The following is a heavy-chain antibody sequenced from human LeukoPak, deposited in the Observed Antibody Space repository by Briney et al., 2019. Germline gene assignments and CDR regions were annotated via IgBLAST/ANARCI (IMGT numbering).Heavy chain of an antibody. CDR3: AKAWQQLVSLFDY. V-gene: IGHV3-30*18. D-gene: IGHD6-13*01. CDR2: ISYDGSNK. CDR1: GFNFSNYG. Sequence: GGSLRLSCAASGFNFSNYGMHWVRQAPGKGLEWVAVISYDGSNKYYADSVKGRFTISRDNSKNTLYLQMNSLRAEDTAVYYCAKAWQQLVSLFDYWGQGTLVTVSS. J-gene: IGHJ4*02.